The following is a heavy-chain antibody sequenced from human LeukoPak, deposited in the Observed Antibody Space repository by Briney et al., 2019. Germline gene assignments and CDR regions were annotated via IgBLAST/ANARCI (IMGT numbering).Heavy chain of an antibody. J-gene: IGHJ6*02. CDR3: ARHWNDVYGMDV. CDR1: GLTVRNNY. CDR2: IYSSGTT. V-gene: IGHV3-66*04. D-gene: IGHD1-1*01. Sequence: GGSLRLSCAASGLTVRNNYMSWVRQAPGKGLEWVSTIYSSGTTYYADSVQGRFTISRDNSKNTLYLQMNSLRAEDTAVYYCARHWNDVYGMDVWGQGTTVTVSS.